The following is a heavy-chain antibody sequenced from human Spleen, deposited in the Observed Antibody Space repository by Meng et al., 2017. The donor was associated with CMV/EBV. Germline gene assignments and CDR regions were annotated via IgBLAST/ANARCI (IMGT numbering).Heavy chain of an antibody. CDR1: GGSISSGGYY. V-gene: IGHV4-31*03. D-gene: IGHD3-22*01. J-gene: IGHJ6*02. CDR3: ARDGVATTDYYDSSGLYYYYGMDV. CDR2: IYYSGST. Sequence: LRLSCTVSGGSISSGGYYWSWIRQHPGKGLEWIGYIYYSGSTYYNPSLKSRVTISVDTSKNQFSLKLSSVTAADTAVYYCARDGVATTDYYDSSGLYYYYGMDVWGQGTTVTVSS.